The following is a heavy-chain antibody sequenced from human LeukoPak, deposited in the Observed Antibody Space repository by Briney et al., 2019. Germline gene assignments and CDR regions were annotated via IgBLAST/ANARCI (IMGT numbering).Heavy chain of an antibody. CDR2: INPNSGGT. CDR1: GYTFTGYY. J-gene: IGHJ4*02. Sequence: ASVTVSCTASGYTFTGYYMHWVRQAPGQGLEWMGWINPNSGGTNYAQKFQGWVTMTRDTSISTAYMELSRLRSDDTAVYYCARFYDSSGYYDYWGQGTLVTVSS. D-gene: IGHD3-22*01. CDR3: ARFYDSSGYYDY. V-gene: IGHV1-2*04.